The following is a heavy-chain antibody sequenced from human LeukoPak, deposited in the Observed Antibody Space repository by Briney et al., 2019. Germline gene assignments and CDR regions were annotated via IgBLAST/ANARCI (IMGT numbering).Heavy chain of an antibody. V-gene: IGHV4-61*01. D-gene: IGHD4-17*01. J-gene: IGHJ3*02. CDR3: ARDSDGDHVGAFDI. Sequence: SETLSLTCTVSGYSISSGYYWGWIRQPPGKGLEWIGYIYYSGSTNYNPSLKSRVTISVDTSKNQFSLKLSSVTAADTAVYYCARDSDGDHVGAFDIWGQGTMVTVSS. CDR1: GYSISSGYY. CDR2: IYYSGST.